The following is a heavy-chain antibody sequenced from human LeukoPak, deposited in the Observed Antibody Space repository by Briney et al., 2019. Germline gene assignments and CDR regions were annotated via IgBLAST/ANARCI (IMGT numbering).Heavy chain of an antibody. CDR3: ARDGGLYSVVRGADYNCFDY. V-gene: IGHV3-30*04. CDR1: GFTFSSYA. J-gene: IGHJ4*02. CDR2: ISYDGRNK. D-gene: IGHD3-10*01. Sequence: GGSLRLSCEASGFTFSSYAMHWVRQAPGQGLEWVTVISYDGRNKYYVDSVKGRFTISRDNSKNTVYLQMNSLRTEDTAVYYCARDGGLYSVVRGADYNCFDYWGQGTLVTVSS.